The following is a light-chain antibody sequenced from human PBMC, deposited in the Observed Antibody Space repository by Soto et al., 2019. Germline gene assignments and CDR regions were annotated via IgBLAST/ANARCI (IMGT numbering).Light chain of an antibody. CDR1: SSDVGGHNY. CDR3: SSYTSSSTPV. Sequence: QSALTQPASMSGSPGLSITIPCTGTSSDVGGHNYVSWYQQHPGKAPKLIIYEVSNRPSGVSDRFFGSKSGNRASLIISGLQAEDEADYYRSSYTSSSTPVFGGGTKLTVL. CDR2: EVS. J-gene: IGLJ2*01. V-gene: IGLV2-14*01.